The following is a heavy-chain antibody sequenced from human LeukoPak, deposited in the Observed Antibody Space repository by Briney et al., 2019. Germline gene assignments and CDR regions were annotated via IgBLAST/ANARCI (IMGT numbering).Heavy chain of an antibody. D-gene: IGHD6-19*01. J-gene: IGHJ4*02. Sequence: GGSLRLSCAASGFTVSSNYMSGVRQAPGKGPEGGSVIYSGDHTYLRDSVKGRFTIPRENSKNTLYLQINSLRAYDTAVYYCARERQWLASFDYWGQGTLVTVSS. CDR2: IYSGDHT. CDR3: ARERQWLASFDY. CDR1: GFTVSSNY. V-gene: IGHV3-53*01.